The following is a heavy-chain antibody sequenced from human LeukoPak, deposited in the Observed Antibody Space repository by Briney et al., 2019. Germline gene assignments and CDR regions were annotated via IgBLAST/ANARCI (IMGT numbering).Heavy chain of an antibody. J-gene: IGHJ5*02. D-gene: IGHD2-2*01. CDR2: INAGNGNT. V-gene: IGHV1-3*01. Sequence: ASVKVSCKASGYTFTSYGISWVRQAPGQRLEWMGWINAGNGNTKYSQKFQGRVTITRDTSASTAYMELSSLRSEDTAVYYCARDPGLYQLLLWFDPWGQGTLVTVSS. CDR1: GYTFTSYG. CDR3: ARDPGLYQLLLWFDP.